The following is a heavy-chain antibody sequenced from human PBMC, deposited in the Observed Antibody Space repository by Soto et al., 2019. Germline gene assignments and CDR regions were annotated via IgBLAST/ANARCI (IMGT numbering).Heavy chain of an antibody. CDR3: AKDGTYYYGSGSYFDY. Sequence: EVQLLESGGGLVQPGGSLRLSCAASGFTFSSYAMSWVRQAPGKGLEWVSAISGSGGSTYYADSVKGRFTISRDNSKNTLYLQMNSLRAEDTAVYYCAKDGTYYYGSGSYFDYWGQGTLVTVSS. CDR1: GFTFSSYA. CDR2: ISGSGGST. D-gene: IGHD3-10*01. J-gene: IGHJ4*02. V-gene: IGHV3-23*01.